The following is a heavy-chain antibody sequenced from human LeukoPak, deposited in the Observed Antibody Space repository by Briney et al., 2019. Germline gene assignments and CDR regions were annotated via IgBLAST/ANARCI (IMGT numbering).Heavy chain of an antibody. CDR2: ITSTSTYI. Sequence: GGSLRLSCAVSGFSLYTYSMNWVRQAPGKGLEWVSSITSTSTYIYYADSVKGSFTISRDNAKNSLYLQMNSLRVEDTAVYYCARVGSAAPVTSSGHTIDYWGQGTLVIVSS. J-gene: IGHJ4*02. V-gene: IGHV3-21*01. CDR1: GFSLYTYS. D-gene: IGHD3-22*01. CDR3: ARVGSAAPVTSSGHTIDY.